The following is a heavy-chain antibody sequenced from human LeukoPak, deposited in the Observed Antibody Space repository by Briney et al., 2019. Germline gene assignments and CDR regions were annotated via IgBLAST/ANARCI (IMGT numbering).Heavy chain of an antibody. D-gene: IGHD6-13*01. CDR3: ATDLGGVAAAAY. CDR1: GCTFSGYN. V-gene: IGHV3-21*01. Sequence: GGSLRLSCAASGCTFSGYNMNWVRQAPGKGLEWVSSISDSSSYIYYADSVKGRFTISRDNAKNSLYLQMNSLRDEDTAIYYCATDLGGVAAAAYWGQGTLVTVSS. J-gene: IGHJ4*02. CDR2: ISDSSSYI.